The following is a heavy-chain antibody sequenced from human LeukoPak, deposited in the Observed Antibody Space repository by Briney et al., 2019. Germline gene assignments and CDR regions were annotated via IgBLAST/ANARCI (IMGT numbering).Heavy chain of an antibody. CDR2: IKQDGSEK. J-gene: IGHJ4*02. CDR3: AGAGGGWYSDY. V-gene: IGHV3-7*05. CDR1: GFTFSTYW. D-gene: IGHD2-15*01. Sequence: TGGSLRLSCVASGFTFSTYWMNWVRQAPGKGRECVANIKQDGSEKYYVDSVKGRFTISRDNGKNSLYLQMNSPRPEDTAVYFCAGAGGGWYSDYWGQGTLVTVSS.